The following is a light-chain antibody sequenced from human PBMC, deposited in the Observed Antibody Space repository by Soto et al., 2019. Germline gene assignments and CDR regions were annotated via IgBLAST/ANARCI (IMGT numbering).Light chain of an antibody. CDR2: KAS. V-gene: IGKV1-5*03. Sequence: DIQMTQSPSTLSASVGDRVTITCRASQSFSSWLAWYQQKPGKAPKLLIYKASSLESGVPSRFSGSGSGTEFTLTISSLQPDDFATYYCQQYNSYPGTFGQGTKVDIK. CDR3: QQYNSYPGT. J-gene: IGKJ1*01. CDR1: QSFSSW.